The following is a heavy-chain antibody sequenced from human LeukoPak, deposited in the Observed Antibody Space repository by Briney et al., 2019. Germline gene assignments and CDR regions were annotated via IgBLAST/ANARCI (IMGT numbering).Heavy chain of an antibody. D-gene: IGHD2-2*01. CDR2: INPNSGGT. CDR1: GYTFTGYY. CDR3: ARVTGAKDIVVVPAALSGFWGDYYYMDV. J-gene: IGHJ6*03. V-gene: IGHV1-2*02. Sequence: ASVKVSCKASGYTFTGYYMHWVRQAPGQGLEWMGWINPNSGGTNYAQKFQGRVTMTRDTSISTAYMELSRLRSDDTAVYYCARVTGAKDIVVVPAALSGFWGDYYYMDVWGKGTTVTVSS.